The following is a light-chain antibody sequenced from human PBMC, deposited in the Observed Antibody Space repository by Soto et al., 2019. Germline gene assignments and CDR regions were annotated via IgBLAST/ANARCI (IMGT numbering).Light chain of an antibody. CDR2: GAS. Sequence: EIVLTQSPGTLSLSPGERATLSCRASQSVTSSYLAWYQQKPGQAPRLLLYGASSRATGIPDRFSGSGSGTDFTLTNSRMEGQDVAMYYCHEYGSSPLTFGGGTKVEIK. CDR3: HEYGSSPLT. CDR1: QSVTSSY. V-gene: IGKV3-20*01. J-gene: IGKJ4*01.